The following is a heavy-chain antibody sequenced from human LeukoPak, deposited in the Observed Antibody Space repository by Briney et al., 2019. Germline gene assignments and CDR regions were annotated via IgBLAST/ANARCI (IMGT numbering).Heavy chain of an antibody. D-gene: IGHD4/OR15-4a*01. Sequence: SVKVSCKASGGTFSSCAISWVRQAPGQGLEWMGGIIPIFGTANYAQKFQGRVTITTDESTSTAHMELSSLRSEDTAVYYCARGTAMVYYYMDVWGKGTTVTVSS. V-gene: IGHV1-69*05. CDR1: GGTFSSCA. CDR2: IIPIFGTA. J-gene: IGHJ6*03. CDR3: ARGTAMVYYYMDV.